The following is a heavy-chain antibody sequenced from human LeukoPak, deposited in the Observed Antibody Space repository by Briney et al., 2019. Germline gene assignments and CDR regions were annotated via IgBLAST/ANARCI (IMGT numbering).Heavy chain of an antibody. CDR1: GGSISSYY. V-gene: IGHV4-59*01. J-gene: IGHJ3*02. CDR3: ARDSYDAFDI. Sequence: SETLSLTCTVSGGSISSYYWSWIRQPPGKGLEWIGYIYYSGSTNYNPSLKSRVTTSVDTSKNQFSLKLSSVTAADTAVYYCARDSYDAFDIWGQGTMVTVSS. CDR2: IYYSGST.